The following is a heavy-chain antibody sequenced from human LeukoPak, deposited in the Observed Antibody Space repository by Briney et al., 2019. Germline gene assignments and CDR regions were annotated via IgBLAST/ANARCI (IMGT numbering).Heavy chain of an antibody. V-gene: IGHV1-69*04. J-gene: IGHJ4*02. CDR3: ATPADLVLTGYYSR. D-gene: IGHD3-9*01. CDR1: GGTFSSYA. CDR2: IIPILGIA. Sequence: SVKVSCKASGGTFSSYAISWVRQAPGQGLEWMGRIIPILGIANYAQKFQGRVTITADKSTSTAYMELSSLRSEDTAVYYCATPADLVLTGYYSRWGQGTLVTVSS.